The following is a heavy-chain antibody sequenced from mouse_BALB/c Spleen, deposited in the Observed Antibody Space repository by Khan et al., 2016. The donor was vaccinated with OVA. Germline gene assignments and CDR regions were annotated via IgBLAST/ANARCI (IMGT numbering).Heavy chain of an antibody. CDR2: IRSGSSTI. CDR1: GLTFSNFG. V-gene: IGHV5-17*02. CDR3: ARDYYVHFDY. D-gene: IGHD1-1*01. Sequence: EVELVESGGGLVQPGGSRKLSCAASGLTFSNFGMHWVRQAPEKGLEWVACIRSGSSTIYYADTVKGRLTISRDNPKNNLFLQMTSLRSEDTAMYYCARDYYVHFDYWGQGTSLTVSS. J-gene: IGHJ2*02.